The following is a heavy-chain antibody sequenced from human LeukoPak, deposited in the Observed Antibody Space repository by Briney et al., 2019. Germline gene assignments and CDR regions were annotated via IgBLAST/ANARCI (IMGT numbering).Heavy chain of an antibody. CDR2: INHSGST. CDR3: ARSAVAGTVYGMDV. J-gene: IGHJ6*02. Sequence: SETLSLTCAVYGGSFSGYYWSWIRQPPGKGLEWIGEINHSGSTNYNPSLKSRVTISVDTSKNQFSLKLSSVTAADTAVYYCARSAVAGTVYGMDVWGQGTTVTVSS. CDR1: GGSFSGYY. V-gene: IGHV4-34*01. D-gene: IGHD6-19*01.